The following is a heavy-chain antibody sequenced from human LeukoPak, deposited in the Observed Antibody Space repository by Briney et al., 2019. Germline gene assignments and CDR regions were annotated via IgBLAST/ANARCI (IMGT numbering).Heavy chain of an antibody. CDR2: INSDGSST. J-gene: IGHJ4*02. Sequence: PGGSLRLSCAASGFTFSSYWMHWVRQAPGKGLVWVSRINSDGSSTSYADSVKGRFTISRDNAKNTLYLQMNSLRAEDTAVYYCARNLFCGGDCRPLDYWGQGTLVTVSS. V-gene: IGHV3-74*01. CDR1: GFTFSSYW. D-gene: IGHD2-21*02. CDR3: ARNLFCGGDCRPLDY.